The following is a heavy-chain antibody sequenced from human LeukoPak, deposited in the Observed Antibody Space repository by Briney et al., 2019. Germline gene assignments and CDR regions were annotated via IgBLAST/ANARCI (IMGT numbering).Heavy chain of an antibody. CDR3: ANGRRGAQGAFDI. CDR2: IYSGGST. CDR1: GFTVSSNY. J-gene: IGHJ3*02. D-gene: IGHD3-10*01. V-gene: IGHV3-53*05. Sequence: PGGSLRLSCAASGFTVSSNYMSWVRQAPGKGLEWVSVIYSGGSTYYADSVKGRFTISRDNSKNTLYLQMNSLSAEDTAVYYCANGRRGAQGAFDIWGQGTMVTVSS.